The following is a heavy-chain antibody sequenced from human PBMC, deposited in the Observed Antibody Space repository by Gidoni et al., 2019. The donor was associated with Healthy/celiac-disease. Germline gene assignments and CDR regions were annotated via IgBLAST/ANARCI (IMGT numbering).Heavy chain of an antibody. V-gene: IGHV1-8*01. CDR2: MNPNSGNT. CDR3: ARGRLLRFLEWLSAGGAFDI. CDR1: GYPFTSYD. D-gene: IGHD3-3*01. Sequence: VQLVQSGAAVKKPGASVKVSCKASGYPFTSYDIHWVRPATGQGLEWMGWMNPNSGNTGYAQKFQGRVTMTRNTSISTAYMELSSLRSEDTAVYYCARGRLLRFLEWLSAGGAFDIWGQGTMVTVSS. J-gene: IGHJ3*02.